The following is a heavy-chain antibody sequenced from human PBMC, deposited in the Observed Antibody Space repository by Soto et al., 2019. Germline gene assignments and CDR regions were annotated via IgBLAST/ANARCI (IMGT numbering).Heavy chain of an antibody. CDR2: IYYGGTT. CDR1: GGSFSPNY. D-gene: IGHD6-13*01. Sequence: SETLSLTCNVSGGSFSPNYWSWIRQPPGKGLEWVGYIYYGGTTSYNPSLKIRVTISLETSKNQFSLRLSSVTAADTAVYYCAKWGHGGSSSWYPPAYYFHYWGQGTLVTVSS. J-gene: IGHJ4*02. V-gene: IGHV4-59*08. CDR3: AKWGHGGSSSWYPPAYYFHY.